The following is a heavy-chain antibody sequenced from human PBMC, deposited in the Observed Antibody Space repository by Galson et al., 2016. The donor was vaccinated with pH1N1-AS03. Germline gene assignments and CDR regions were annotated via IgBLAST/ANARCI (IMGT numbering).Heavy chain of an antibody. D-gene: IGHD2-21*01. J-gene: IGHJ4*02. Sequence: SLRVSCAASGYTFTAFAIHWVRLAPGQGLEWMAMITPNSTNTYYAETFQDRVTMTRNTSKNTLYLQLGSLRSEDTAVYYCANNGMGDWSGTSCFDYWGQGTLVTVSS. CDR3: ANNGMGDWSGTSCFDY. CDR1: GYTFTAFA. V-gene: IGHV1-8*01. CDR2: ITPNSTNT.